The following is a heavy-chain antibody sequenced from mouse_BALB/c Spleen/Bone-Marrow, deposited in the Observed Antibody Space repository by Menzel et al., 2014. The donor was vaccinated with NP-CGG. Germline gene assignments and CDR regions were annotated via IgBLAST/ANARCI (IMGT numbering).Heavy chain of an antibody. D-gene: IGHD6-1*01. V-gene: IGHV14-3*02. CDR1: GFNIKDTY. CDR3: ARYASGWCFYV. Sequence: EVQLQQSGAELVKPGASVKLSCTASGFNIKDTYMHWVKQRPEQGLEWIGRIDPANGNTKYDPKFQGKATITADTSSNTDYLQLSRLTSEDTSVYYCARYASGWCFYVWGAGTTVTVSS. J-gene: IGHJ1*01. CDR2: IDPANGNT.